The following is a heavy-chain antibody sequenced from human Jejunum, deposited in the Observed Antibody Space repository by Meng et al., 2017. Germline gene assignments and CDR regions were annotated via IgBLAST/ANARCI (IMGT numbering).Heavy chain of an antibody. V-gene: IGHV4-34*01. CDR3: ARSGKTTVNYLD. CDR1: GGSFSGYY. D-gene: IGHD4-11*01. J-gene: IGHJ4*02. CDR2: INHSGST. Sequence: QWQLQQWGAGLLKPSETLSLTCAVYGGSFSGYYCSWIRQPPGKGLEWIGEINHSGSTNYNPSLKSRVTISVDTSKSQFSLKLSSVTAADTAVYYCARSGKTTVNYLDWGQGTQVTVSS.